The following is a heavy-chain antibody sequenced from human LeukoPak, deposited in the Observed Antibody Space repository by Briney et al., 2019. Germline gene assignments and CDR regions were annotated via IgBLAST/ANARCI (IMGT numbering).Heavy chain of an antibody. Sequence: PSQTLSLTCTVSGASISSTSYCWGWIRQPAGKGLEWIGHIHTSGSTNYNPSLKSRVTISVDTSKNQFSLKLSSVTAADTAVYYCARVGSGAPDYWGQGTLVTVSS. V-gene: IGHV4-61*09. J-gene: IGHJ4*02. CDR3: ARVGSGAPDY. CDR2: IHTSGST. D-gene: IGHD3-10*01. CDR1: GASISSTSYC.